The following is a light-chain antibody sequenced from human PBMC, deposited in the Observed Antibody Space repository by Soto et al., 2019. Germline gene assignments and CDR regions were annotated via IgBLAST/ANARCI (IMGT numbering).Light chain of an antibody. V-gene: IGKV3-20*01. Sequence: EIVLTQSPGTLSLSPGERATLSCRASQSVGDNYVAWYQQKPGQAPRLLIYTASRRATDIPDRFSGSGSGTDFPLTISSLDPEDFAVYYCQQDGSSPETFGQGTKVDIK. CDR1: QSVGDNY. J-gene: IGKJ1*01. CDR3: QQDGSSPET. CDR2: TAS.